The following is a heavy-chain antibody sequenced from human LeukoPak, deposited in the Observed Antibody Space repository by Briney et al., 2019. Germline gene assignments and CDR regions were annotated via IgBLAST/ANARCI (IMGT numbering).Heavy chain of an antibody. CDR2: IYYSGST. Sequence: SETLSLTCTVSGGSISNYYWSWIRQPPGKGLEWIGYIYYSGSTNYNPSLKSRVTISVDTSKNQFSLKLSSVTAADTAVYYCAREIRGLYGSGNYYYYYYMDVWGKGTTVTISS. CDR3: AREIRGLYGSGNYYYYYYMDV. J-gene: IGHJ6*03. V-gene: IGHV4-59*12. CDR1: GGSISNYY. D-gene: IGHD3-10*01.